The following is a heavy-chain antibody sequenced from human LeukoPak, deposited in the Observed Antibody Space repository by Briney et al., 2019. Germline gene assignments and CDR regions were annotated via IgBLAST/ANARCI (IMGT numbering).Heavy chain of an antibody. CDR2: INHSGST. J-gene: IGHJ4*02. D-gene: IGHD5-18*01. V-gene: IGHV4-34*01. CDR1: GGSFSGYY. CDR3: ARRTDTRGYRRFDY. Sequence: SETLSLTCAVYGGSFSGYYWSWLRQPPGKGLEWIGEINHSGSTNYNPSLKSRVTISVDTSKNQFSLRLSSVPAADTAVYYCARRTDTRGYRRFDYWGQGTLVTVSS.